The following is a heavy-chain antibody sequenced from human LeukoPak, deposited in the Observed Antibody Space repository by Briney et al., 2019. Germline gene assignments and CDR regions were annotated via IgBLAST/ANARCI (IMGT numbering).Heavy chain of an antibody. CDR1: GFTFSSYG. D-gene: IGHD6-13*01. CDR2: IWYDGSNK. V-gene: IGHV3-33*01. CDR3: ARDSSRWFYFDY. J-gene: IGHJ4*02. Sequence: GRSLRLSCAASGFTFSSYGMHWVRQAPGKGLEWVAVIWYDGSNKYYADSAKGRFTISRDNSKNTLYLQMNSLRAEDTAVYYCARDSSRWFYFDYWGQGTLVTVSS.